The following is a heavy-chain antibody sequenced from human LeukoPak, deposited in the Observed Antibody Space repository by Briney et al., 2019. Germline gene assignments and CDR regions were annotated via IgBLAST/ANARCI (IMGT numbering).Heavy chain of an antibody. V-gene: IGHV4-4*07. Sequence: SETLSLTCSVSGDSIRSNYWNWIRQSPGKGLEWIGRIYTSGSTNYNPSLKSRVTMSVDTSKNQFSLKLSSVTAADTAVYYCARYYYDSSGYYYNSRPSGVRYYYYMDVWGKGTTVTVSS. D-gene: IGHD3-22*01. CDR3: ARYYYDSSGYYYNSRPSGVRYYYYMDV. J-gene: IGHJ6*03. CDR2: IYTSGST. CDR1: GDSIRSNY.